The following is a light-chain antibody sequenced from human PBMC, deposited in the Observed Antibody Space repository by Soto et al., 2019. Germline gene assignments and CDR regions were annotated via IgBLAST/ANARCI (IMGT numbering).Light chain of an antibody. J-gene: IGKJ1*01. CDR1: QSISTF. V-gene: IGKV3-11*01. CDR3: QQCANWPPKWS. Sequence: EVVLTQSPATLSLSPGEKATLSCRASQSISTFLAWYQQKTGLAPRLLIYDASNRATGIADRFSGSGSGTDFTLTISSLEPEDFAVYYCQQCANWPPKWSFGQGTKVESK. CDR2: DAS.